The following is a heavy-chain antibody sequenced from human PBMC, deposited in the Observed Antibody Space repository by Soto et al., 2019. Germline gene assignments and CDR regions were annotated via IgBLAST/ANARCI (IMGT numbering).Heavy chain of an antibody. V-gene: IGHV1-8*01. J-gene: IGHJ6*02. CDR1: GYTFTSYD. D-gene: IGHD2-21*02. CDR3: AREGALLFGGNSDYYSTMDV. CDR2: MNPNSGNT. Sequence: GASVKVSCKASGYTFTSYDINWVRQATGQGLEWMGWMNPNSGNTGYAQKFQGRVTMTRNTSISTAYMELSSVTAADTAFYYCAREGALLFGGNSDYYSTMDVWGQGTTDTVSS.